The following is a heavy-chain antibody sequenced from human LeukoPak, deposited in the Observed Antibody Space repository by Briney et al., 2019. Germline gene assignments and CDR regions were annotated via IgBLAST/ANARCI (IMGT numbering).Heavy chain of an antibody. CDR2: IYSGGST. CDR1: GFTVSSNY. J-gene: IGHJ4*02. V-gene: IGHV3-53*01. Sequence: GSLRLSCAASGFTVSSNYMSWVRQAPGKGLEWVSVIYSGGSTYYADSVKGRFTISRDNSKNTLYLQMNSLRAEDTAVYYCASSRPRFYYFDYWGQGTLVTVSS. D-gene: IGHD3-3*01. CDR3: ASSRPRFYYFDY.